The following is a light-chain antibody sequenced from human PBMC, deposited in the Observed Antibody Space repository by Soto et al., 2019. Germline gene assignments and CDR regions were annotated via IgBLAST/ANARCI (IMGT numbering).Light chain of an antibody. J-gene: IGKJ3*01. CDR2: LGS. Sequence: EIVMTQSPLSLPATPGEPASISCRSSQSLLHSNGNDFLEWYLQKPGQSPQLLIYLGSNRASGVPDRFSGSGSGTDLTLKISRVEAEDVGVYYCMQALETPFTFGPGTKVDIK. CDR3: MQALETPFT. CDR1: QSLLHSNGNDF. V-gene: IGKV2-28*01.